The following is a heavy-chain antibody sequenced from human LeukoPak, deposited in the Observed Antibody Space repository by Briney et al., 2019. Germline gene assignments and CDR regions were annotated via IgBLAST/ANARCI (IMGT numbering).Heavy chain of an antibody. CDR3: ARGGWSMDV. CDR1: GFTFSSYW. D-gene: IGHD6-19*01. Sequence: PGGSLRLSCVASGFTFSSYWMNWVRQAPGKGLEWVANIKQDGSEKYYVDSVKGRFTISRDNAKNSLYLQMNSLRAEDTAVYYCARGGWSMDVRGKGTTVTVSS. CDR2: IKQDGSEK. J-gene: IGHJ6*03. V-gene: IGHV3-7*04.